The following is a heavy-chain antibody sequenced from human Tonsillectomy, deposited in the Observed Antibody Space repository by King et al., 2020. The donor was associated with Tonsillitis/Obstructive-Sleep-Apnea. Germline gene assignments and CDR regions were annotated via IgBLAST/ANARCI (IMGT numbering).Heavy chain of an antibody. CDR2: IYSGGST. Sequence: VQLVESGGGLIQPGGSLRLSCAASGFTVSSNYMSCVRQAPGKGLEWVSVIYSGGSTYYADSVKGRFTISRDNSKNTLYLQMNSLRAEDTAVYYCARDLLGISGDSWGQGTLVTVSS. J-gene: IGHJ4*02. CDR1: GFTVSSNY. CDR3: ARDLLGISGDS. V-gene: IGHV3-53*01. D-gene: IGHD3-16*01.